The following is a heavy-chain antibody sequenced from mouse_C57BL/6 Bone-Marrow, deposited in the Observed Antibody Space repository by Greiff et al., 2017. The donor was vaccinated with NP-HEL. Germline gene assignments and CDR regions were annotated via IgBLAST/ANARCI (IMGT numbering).Heavy chain of an antibody. J-gene: IGHJ2*01. Sequence: VQLQQSGAELVKPGASVKLSCKASGYTFTSYLMHWVKQRPGRGLEWIGRIDPNSGGTKYNEKFKSKATLTVDKPSSTAYMQLNSLTSEDSAVYYCAGYYCGSSSFDYWGQGTTLTVSS. CDR3: AGYYCGSSSFDY. CDR1: GYTFTSYL. V-gene: IGHV1-72*01. D-gene: IGHD1-1*01. CDR2: IDPNSGGT.